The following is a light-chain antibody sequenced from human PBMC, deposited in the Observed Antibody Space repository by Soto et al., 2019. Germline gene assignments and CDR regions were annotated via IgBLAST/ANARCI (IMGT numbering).Light chain of an antibody. CDR3: QQRSNWPRT. CDR1: QSVSSN. V-gene: IGKV3-11*01. J-gene: IGKJ4*01. CDR2: DAS. Sequence: EIVLIQSPATLSLSPGERATLSCRASQSVSSNLAWYQQKPGQAPRLLIYDASNRATGIPARFSGSGSGTDFTLTISSLEPEDFAVYYCQQRSNWPRTFGGGTKVEIK.